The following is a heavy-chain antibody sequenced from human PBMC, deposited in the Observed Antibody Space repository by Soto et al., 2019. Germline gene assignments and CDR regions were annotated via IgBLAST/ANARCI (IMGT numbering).Heavy chain of an antibody. CDR2: LSQSGGT. J-gene: IGHJ6*04. CDR1: GYSISNIIY. V-gene: IGHV4-38-2*01. CDR3: AAGTLPGTRFYGMDV. Sequence: SETLSLTCDVSGYSISNIIYWGWIRRPPGKGLEWIGSLSQSGGTYRNPSLRSRVTISVDRWKIHFSLQLRSVTAADTAVYYCAAGTLPGTRFYGMDVWGTGTTVTVSS. D-gene: IGHD1-1*01.